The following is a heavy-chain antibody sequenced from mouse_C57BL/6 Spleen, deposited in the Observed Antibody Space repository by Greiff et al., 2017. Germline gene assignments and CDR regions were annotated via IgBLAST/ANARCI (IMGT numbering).Heavy chain of an antibody. J-gene: IGHJ1*03. D-gene: IGHD1-1*01. CDR2: IYPYNGVS. Sequence: VQLKQSGPELVKPGASVKISCKASGYSFTGYYMHWVKQSHGNILDWIGYIYPYNGVSSYNQKFKGKATLTVDKSSSTAYMELRSLTSEDSAVYYCARGGYYGSSSWYFDVWGTGTTVTVSS. CDR3: ARGGYYGSSSWYFDV. V-gene: IGHV1-31*01. CDR1: GYSFTGYY.